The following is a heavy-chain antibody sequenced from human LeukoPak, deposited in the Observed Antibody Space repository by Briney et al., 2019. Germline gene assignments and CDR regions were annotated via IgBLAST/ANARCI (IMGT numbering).Heavy chain of an antibody. V-gene: IGHV4-4*02. D-gene: IGHD2-2*01. CDR1: GGSISSSNW. CDR3: ARAFCSSTSCYAPDAFDI. J-gene: IGHJ3*02. Sequence: PSETLSLTCAVSGGSISSSNWWSWVRPPPGKGLEWIGEIYHSGSTNYNPSLKSRVTISVDKSKNQFSLKLSSVTAADTAVYYCARAFCSSTSCYAPDAFDIWGQGTMVTVSS. CDR2: IYHSGST.